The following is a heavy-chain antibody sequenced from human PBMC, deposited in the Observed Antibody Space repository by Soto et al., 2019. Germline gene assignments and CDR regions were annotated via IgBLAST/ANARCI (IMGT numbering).Heavy chain of an antibody. CDR2: IYYSGST. Sequence: SETLSLTCTVSGGSISSYYWSWIRQPPGKGLEWIGYIYYSGSTYYNPSLQSRVTISVDTSKNQISLKVSSVTSADTAVYYCTRELIVSSKNWYFDLWGRGTLVTVSS. D-gene: IGHD6-13*01. J-gene: IGHJ2*01. CDR1: GGSISSYY. V-gene: IGHV4-59*01. CDR3: TRELIVSSKNWYFDL.